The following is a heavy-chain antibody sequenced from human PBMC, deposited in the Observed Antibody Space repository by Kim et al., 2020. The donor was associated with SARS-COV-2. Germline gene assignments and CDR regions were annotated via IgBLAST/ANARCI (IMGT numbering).Heavy chain of an antibody. D-gene: IGHD4-17*01. CDR3: ARGGIPQWDTVTTYYFDY. J-gene: IGHJ4*02. V-gene: IGHV3-74*01. Sequence: KGRFTISRDNAKNTLYLQMTSRRAGDTAVYYCARGGIPQWDTVTTYYFDYWGQGTLVTVSS.